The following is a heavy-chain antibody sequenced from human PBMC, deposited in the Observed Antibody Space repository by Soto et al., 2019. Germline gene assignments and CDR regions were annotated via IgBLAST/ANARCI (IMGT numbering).Heavy chain of an antibody. CDR1: GYTFPSYD. J-gene: IGHJ6*03. V-gene: IGHV1-8*01. CDR2: TNPNSGNT. D-gene: IGHD2-8*01. Sequence: GASVKVSCKASGYTFPSYDINWVRQATGQGLEWMGWTNPNSGNTGYAQKFQGRVTMTRNTSISTAYMELSSLRSEDTAVYYCAREVSLVGYCTNGVCYGYYYYYYMDVWGKGTTVTVSS. CDR3: AREVSLVGYCTNGVCYGYYYYYYMDV.